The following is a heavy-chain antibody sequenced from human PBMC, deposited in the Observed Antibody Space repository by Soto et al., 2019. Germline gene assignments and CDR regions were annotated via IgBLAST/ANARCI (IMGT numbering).Heavy chain of an antibody. V-gene: IGHV1-18*01. Sequence: QVQLVQSGAEVKKPGASVKVSCKTSGYTFTSYHISWVRQAPGQGLEWMGWISAYNTNTNYAQKFQGRVTMTTDTFTSTAYMELRSLRSDDAAVYYCDRETPPTDYWGQGTLVTVSS. CDR1: GYTFTSYH. J-gene: IGHJ4*02. CDR3: DRETPPTDY. CDR2: ISAYNTNT.